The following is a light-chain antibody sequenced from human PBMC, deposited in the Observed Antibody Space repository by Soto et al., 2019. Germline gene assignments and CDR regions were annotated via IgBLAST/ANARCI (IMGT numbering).Light chain of an antibody. CDR1: TSDVGTYNS. CDR3: SLYTSGTTLYV. Sequence: QSVLTQPPSVSGSPGQSVTISCTGITSDVGTYNSVSWYQQPPGTAPKLMLYEVSSRPSGVPDRFSGSKSGNTASLTISGLQPEDEADYYCSLYTSGTTLYVFGTGTKVTVL. CDR2: EVS. V-gene: IGLV2-18*01. J-gene: IGLJ1*01.